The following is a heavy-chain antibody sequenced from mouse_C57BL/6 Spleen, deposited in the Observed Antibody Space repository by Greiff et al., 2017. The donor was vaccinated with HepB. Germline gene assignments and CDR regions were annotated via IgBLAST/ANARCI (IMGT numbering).Heavy chain of an antibody. Sequence: VQLQQSGAELVRPGTSVKVSCKASGYAFTNYLIEWVKQRPGQGLEWIGVINPGSGGTNYNEKFKGKATLTADKSSSTAYMQLSSLTSEDSAVYFCARQGQLRLTWFAYWGQGTLVTVSA. CDR2: INPGSGGT. CDR3: ARQGQLRLTWFAY. D-gene: IGHD3-2*02. V-gene: IGHV1-54*01. CDR1: GYAFTNYL. J-gene: IGHJ3*01.